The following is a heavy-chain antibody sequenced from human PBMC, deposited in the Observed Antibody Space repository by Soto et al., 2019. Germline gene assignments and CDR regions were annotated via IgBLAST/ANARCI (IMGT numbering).Heavy chain of an antibody. CDR1: GGSIGSGDYY. J-gene: IGHJ6*02. Sequence: PSETLSLTCTVSGGSIGSGDYYWGWIRQPPGKGLEWIGYIYYSGSTYYTPSFKSRVTISVDTSKSPFSLKLSSVTAADSAVYCCARGAGFWSGYYRSYYYYGMDVWGQGTTVTVSS. CDR3: ARGAGFWSGYYRSYYYYGMDV. D-gene: IGHD3-3*01. V-gene: IGHV4-30-4*01. CDR2: IYYSGST.